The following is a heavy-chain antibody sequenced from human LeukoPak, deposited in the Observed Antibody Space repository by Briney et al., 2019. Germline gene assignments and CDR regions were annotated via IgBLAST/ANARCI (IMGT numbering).Heavy chain of an antibody. V-gene: IGHV4-59*01. J-gene: IGHJ4*02. CDR1: GGSISSYY. Sequence: PSETLSLTCTVSGGSISSYYWSWIRQPPGKGLVWIGYIYYSGSTNYNPSLKSRVTISVDTSKNQFSLKLSSVTAADTAVYYCAREGYYDSSGYPTFDYWGQGTLVTVSS. CDR3: AREGYYDSSGYPTFDY. D-gene: IGHD3-22*01. CDR2: IYYSGST.